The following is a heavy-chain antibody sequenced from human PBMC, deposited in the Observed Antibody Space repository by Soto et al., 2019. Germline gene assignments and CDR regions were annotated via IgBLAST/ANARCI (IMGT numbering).Heavy chain of an antibody. V-gene: IGHV3-11*01. J-gene: IGHJ4*02. CDR3: ARFSIGGTGIDY. CDR2: ISGSGTNI. D-gene: IGHD1-1*01. CDR1: GFTFSDYY. Sequence: PGGSLRLSCEASGFTFSDYYMSWIRQAPGKGLEWVAYISGSGTNIYQADSVRGRSTISRDSAENSLYLQMNSLRAEDTAVYYCARFSIGGTGIDYWGQGTLVTVSS.